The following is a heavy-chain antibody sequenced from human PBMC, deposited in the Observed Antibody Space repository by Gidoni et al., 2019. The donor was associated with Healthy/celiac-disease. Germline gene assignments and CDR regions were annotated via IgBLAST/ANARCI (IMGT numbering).Heavy chain of an antibody. D-gene: IGHD3-10*01. CDR3: ARVTEELLWFGEVTYYYYGRDV. CDR2: IYYTGST. CDR1: GGSISSSSYS. Sequence: QLQLQESGPGLVKPSETLCLTCTVSGGSISSSSYSWGWVRQPQGKGLEGILSIYYTGSTYYNPSLKSRVTIAVDTSKNQFALKLSSVTAEDTAVYYCARVTEELLWFGEVTYYYYGRDVWGQGTTVTVSS. J-gene: IGHJ6*02. V-gene: IGHV4-39*01.